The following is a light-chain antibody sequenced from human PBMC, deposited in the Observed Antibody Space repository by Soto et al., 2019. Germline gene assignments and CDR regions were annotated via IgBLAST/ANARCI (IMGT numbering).Light chain of an antibody. CDR1: SSNIGAGYD. Sequence: QSVLTQPPSVSGAPGQRVTISCTGSSSNIGAGYDVHWYQQLPGTAPKLLIYGNSNRPSGVPDRFSGSKSGTSASRAITGLQAEDEADYYCQSYDSSLVVFGGGTKLTVL. J-gene: IGLJ2*01. CDR3: QSYDSSLVV. V-gene: IGLV1-40*01. CDR2: GNS.